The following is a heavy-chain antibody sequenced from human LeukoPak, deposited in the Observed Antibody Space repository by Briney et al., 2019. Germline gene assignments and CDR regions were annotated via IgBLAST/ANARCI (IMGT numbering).Heavy chain of an antibody. CDR3: STLNFRDGMDV. J-gene: IGHJ6*02. CDR1: GYTFTDYF. V-gene: IGHV1-2*02. CDR2: VRPKNGDT. Sequence: ASVMVSCKASGYTFTDYFLHWVRQVPGQGPEWMGWVRPKNGDTKYAQKFQGRVTMTRDTSISTVYMELSRLKSDDTATYYCSTLNFRDGMDVWGQGTTVTVSS.